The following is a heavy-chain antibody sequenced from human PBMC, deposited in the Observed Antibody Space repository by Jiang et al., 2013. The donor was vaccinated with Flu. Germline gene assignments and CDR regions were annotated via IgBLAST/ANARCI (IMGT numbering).Heavy chain of an antibody. CDR2: ISYDGDNS. CDR3: AKTGGGYCSTTSCYTPSYGLDV. Sequence: QLVESGGGVVLPGRSLRLSCTASGFTFSTFAMHWVRQAPGKGLEWMALISYDGDNSYYVDSVKGRFTISRDNSKNTLYLQMDSLRAEDTAVYYCAKTGGGYCSTTSCYTPSYGLDVWGQGTTVSVSS. D-gene: IGHD2-2*02. J-gene: IGHJ6*02. V-gene: IGHV3-30*18. CDR1: GFTFSTFA.